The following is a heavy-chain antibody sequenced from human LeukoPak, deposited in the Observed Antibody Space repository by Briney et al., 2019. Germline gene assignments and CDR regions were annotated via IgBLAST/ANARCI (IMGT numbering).Heavy chain of an antibody. V-gene: IGHV3-7*01. Sequence: PGGSLRLSCAASGFPFSTYWMTWVRQAPGKGLEWVANIKQDGSKTYYADSVKGRFTISRDNSKNTLSLQMNSLRPEDTAVYYCTRDYSGNYYKGFDYWGQGTLVTVSS. CDR2: IKQDGSKT. CDR3: TRDYSGNYYKGFDY. CDR1: GFPFSTYW. D-gene: IGHD1-26*01. J-gene: IGHJ4*02.